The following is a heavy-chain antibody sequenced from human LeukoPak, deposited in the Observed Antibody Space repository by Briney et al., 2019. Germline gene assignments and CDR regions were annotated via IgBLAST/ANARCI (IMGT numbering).Heavy chain of an antibody. CDR3: TRGGSMVRGVL. J-gene: IGHJ4*02. CDR1: GFIVSSDF. Sequence: PGGSLRLSCAASGFIVSSDFMNWVRQAPGKGLEWVSAMNGGGSTFYADSVKGRFIISRDKSRNTLYLQMNSLSVDDTAVYYCTRGGSMVRGVLWGQGTLVTVSS. V-gene: IGHV3-53*01. CDR2: MNGGGST. D-gene: IGHD3-10*01.